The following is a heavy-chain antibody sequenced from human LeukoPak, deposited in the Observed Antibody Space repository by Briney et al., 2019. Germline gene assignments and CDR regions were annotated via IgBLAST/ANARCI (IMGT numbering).Heavy chain of an antibody. D-gene: IGHD6-25*01. CDR3: ARAPAGPYMDV. CDR2: ISSSSSYI. J-gene: IGHJ6*02. V-gene: IGHV3-21*01. Sequence: GGSLRLSRAASGFTVSSNYMSWVRQAPGKGLEWVSSISSSSSYIYYADSVKGRFTISRDNAKNSLYLQMNSLRAEDTAVYYCARAPAGPYMDVWGQGTTVTVSS. CDR1: GFTVSSNY.